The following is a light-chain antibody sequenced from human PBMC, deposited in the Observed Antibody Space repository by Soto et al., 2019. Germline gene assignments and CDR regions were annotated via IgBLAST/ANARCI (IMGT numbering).Light chain of an antibody. CDR3: SSYSGSTTLGVV. CDR2: DVS. J-gene: IGLJ2*01. V-gene: IGLV2-14*01. Sequence: QSALTQPASVSGSPGQSITISCTGTASDVGGYNSVSWYQQLPGKAPKLMIYDVSNRPSGVSSRFSGSNSGSTASLTISGLQAEDEADYYCSSYSGSTTLGVVFGGGTKLTVL. CDR1: ASDVGGYNS.